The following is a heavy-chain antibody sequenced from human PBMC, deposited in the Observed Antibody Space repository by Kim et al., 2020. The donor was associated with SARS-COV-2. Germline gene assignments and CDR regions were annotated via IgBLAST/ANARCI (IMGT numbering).Heavy chain of an antibody. CDR1: GFTFSNYA. CDR3: ASGYCSSITCYADY. CDR2: ISYDGSNE. D-gene: IGHD2-2*03. V-gene: IGHV3-30*04. J-gene: IGHJ4*02. Sequence: GGSLRLSCAASGFTFSNYAMHWVRQAPGKGLEWVAVISYDGSNEYSADSVKGRFIISRDNSKNTLYLQMNSLRTEDTAVYYCASGYCSSITCYADYWGQGTLVTVSS.